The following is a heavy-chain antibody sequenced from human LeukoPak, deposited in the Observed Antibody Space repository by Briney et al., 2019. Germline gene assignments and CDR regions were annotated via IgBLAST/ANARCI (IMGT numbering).Heavy chain of an antibody. V-gene: IGHV1-3*01. CDR2: INAGNGNT. CDR1: GYTFTSYA. CDR3: ARWGGEYDILTGYSY. D-gene: IGHD3-9*01. Sequence: ASVKVSCKASGYTFTSYAMHWVRQAPGQRLEWMGWINAGNGNTKYSQKFQGRVTITRDSSASTAYMELSSLRSEDTAVYYCARWGGEYDILTGYSYWGQGTLVTVSS. J-gene: IGHJ4*02.